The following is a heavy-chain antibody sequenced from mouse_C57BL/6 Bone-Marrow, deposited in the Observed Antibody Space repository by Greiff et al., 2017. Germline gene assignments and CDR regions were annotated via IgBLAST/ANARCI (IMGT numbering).Heavy chain of an antibody. V-gene: IGHV1-64*01. CDR3: ARSKRRIEPFAY. Sequence: VQLQQPGAELVKPGASVKLSCKASGYTFTSYWMHWVKQRPGQGLEWIGMIHPNSGSTNYNEKFKSKATLTVDKSSSTAYMQLSRITSEDSAVYYCARSKRRIEPFAYWGQGTLVTVSA. J-gene: IGHJ3*01. CDR2: IHPNSGST. CDR1: GYTFTSYW.